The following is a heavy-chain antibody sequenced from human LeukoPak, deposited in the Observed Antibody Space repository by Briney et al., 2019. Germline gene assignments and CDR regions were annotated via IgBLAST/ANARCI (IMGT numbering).Heavy chain of an antibody. J-gene: IGHJ4*02. CDR1: GGSISSYY. V-gene: IGHV4-59*01. CDR2: IYYSGST. CDR3: AKNYQLLSY. D-gene: IGHD2-2*01. Sequence: SETLSLTCTVSGGSISSYYWSWIRQPPGKGLEWIGYIYYSGSTNYNPSLKSRVTIPVDTSKNQFSLKLSSVTAADTAVYYCAKNYQLLSYWGQGTLVTVSS.